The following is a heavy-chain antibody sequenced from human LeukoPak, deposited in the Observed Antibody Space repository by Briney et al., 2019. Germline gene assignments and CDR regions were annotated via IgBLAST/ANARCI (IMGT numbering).Heavy chain of an antibody. CDR3: AKGIYDYVWGSAPDY. Sequence: GGSLRLSCAASGITFNTYAMAWVRPAPGKGLEWVSSIRGSGSGIFYADSVKGRFTISRDNSDNTLYLQLSRLRAEDTALYYCAKGIYDYVWGSAPDYWGRGTLVTVSS. J-gene: IGHJ4*02. D-gene: IGHD3-16*01. V-gene: IGHV3-23*01. CDR2: IRGSGSGI. CDR1: GITFNTYA.